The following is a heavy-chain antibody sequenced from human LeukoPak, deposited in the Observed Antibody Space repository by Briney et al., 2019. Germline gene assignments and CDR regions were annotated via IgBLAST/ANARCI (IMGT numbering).Heavy chain of an antibody. CDR2: INPSGGST. V-gene: IGHV1-46*01. D-gene: IGHD6-19*01. CDR3: ARVSKDSSGWLYYFDY. CDR1: GYTSTSYY. J-gene: IGHJ4*02. Sequence: ASVKVSCKASGYTSTSYYMHWVRQAPGQGLEWMGIINPSGGSTSYAQKFQGRVTMTRDTSTSTVYMELSSLRSEDTAVYYCARVSKDSSGWLYYFDYWGQGTLVTVSS.